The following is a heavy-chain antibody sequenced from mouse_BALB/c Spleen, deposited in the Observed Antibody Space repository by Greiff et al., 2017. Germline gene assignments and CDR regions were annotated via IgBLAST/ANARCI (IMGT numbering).Heavy chain of an antibody. D-gene: IGHD1-1*01. CDR1: GFTFSSFG. CDR3: ARSLEPWDYYDGGYAMDY. V-gene: IGHV5-17*02. CDR2: ISSGSSTI. J-gene: IGHJ4*01. Sequence: EVKLVESGGGLVQPGGSRKLSCAASGFTFSSFGMHWVRQAPEKGLEWVAYISSGSSTIYYADTVKGRFTISRDNPKNTLFLQMTSLRSEDTAMYYCARSLEPWDYYDGGYAMDYWGQGTSVTVSS.